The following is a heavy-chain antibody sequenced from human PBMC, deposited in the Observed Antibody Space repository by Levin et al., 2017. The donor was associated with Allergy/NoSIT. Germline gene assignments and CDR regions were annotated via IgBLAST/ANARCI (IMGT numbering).Heavy chain of an antibody. Sequence: GESLKISCTASGFSCGGYTMSWVRQAPGKGLEWVGFIRSKSYGGTTEYAASVKGRCTISRDDSKSIAYLEMNSLKSEDTSVYYCTRDHGSGSGWFIDNWGQGTLVTVSS. CDR1: GFSCGGYT. D-gene: IGHD6-19*01. CDR2: IRSKSYGGTT. J-gene: IGHJ4*02. CDR3: TRDHGSGSGWFIDN. V-gene: IGHV3-49*04.